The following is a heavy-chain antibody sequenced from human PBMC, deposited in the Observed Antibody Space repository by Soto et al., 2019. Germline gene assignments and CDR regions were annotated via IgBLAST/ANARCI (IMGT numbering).Heavy chain of an antibody. V-gene: IGHV1-69*13. CDR1: GGTFSSYT. J-gene: IGHJ6*02. CDR3: ARAARDYFGMDV. Sequence: SVKVSCKTPGGTFSSYTINWVRQAPGRGLEWMGGIIPMFGSANYAQKFQGRVTITANESTSTAYMALSSLRSQDTAMYYCARAARDYFGMDVWGQGTTVTVSS. CDR2: IIPMFGSA.